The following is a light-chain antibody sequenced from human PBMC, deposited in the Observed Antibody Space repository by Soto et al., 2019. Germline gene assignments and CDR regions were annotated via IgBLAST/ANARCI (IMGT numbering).Light chain of an antibody. J-gene: IGLJ3*02. V-gene: IGLV2-11*01. CDR1: TSDVCGYNF. CDR3: CSLAGKCSWV. Sequence: QSALTQPPSVSGSPGQSVTLSCTGSTSDVCGYNFVSWHQQHPGKPPKLIIYDVITRTSRVPDLFSGSKSGYTASLPVPGLQSEDESDYYCCSLAGKCSWVFGGGTKLTVL. CDR2: DVI.